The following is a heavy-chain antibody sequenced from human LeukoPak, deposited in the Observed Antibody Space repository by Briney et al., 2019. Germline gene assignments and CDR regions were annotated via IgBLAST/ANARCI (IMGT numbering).Heavy chain of an antibody. CDR1: GFTFSGSA. V-gene: IGHV3-73*01. D-gene: IGHD1-1*01. Sequence: GGSLKLSCAASGFTFSGSAMHWVRQASGEGLEWVGRIRSKASSYATAYAASVKGRFTISRDDSKNTAYLQMNSLKTEDTAVYYCVRGRTGNSDYWGQGTLVTVSS. CDR3: VRGRTGNSDY. CDR2: IRSKASSYAT. J-gene: IGHJ4*02.